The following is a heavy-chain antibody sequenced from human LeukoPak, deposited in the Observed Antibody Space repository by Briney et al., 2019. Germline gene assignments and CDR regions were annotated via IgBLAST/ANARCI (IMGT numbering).Heavy chain of an antibody. J-gene: IGHJ4*02. V-gene: IGHV1-18*01. Sequence: GASVKVSCKASGYTFTSYGISWVRQAPGQGLEWMGWISAYNGNTNYAQKLQGRVTMTTDTSTSTAYMELRSLRSDDTAVYYCARVSGSITMIVVVSYDYSGQGTLVTVSS. CDR1: GYTFTSYG. CDR2: ISAYNGNT. CDR3: ARVSGSITMIVVVSYDY. D-gene: IGHD3-22*01.